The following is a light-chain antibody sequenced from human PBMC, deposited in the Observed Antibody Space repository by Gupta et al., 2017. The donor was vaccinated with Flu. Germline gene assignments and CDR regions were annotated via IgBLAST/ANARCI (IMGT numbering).Light chain of an antibody. CDR3: QQAYRIPLT. J-gene: IGKJ4*01. CDR2: WAS. V-gene: IGKV4-1*01. Sequence: SLRGRATFNCRSCHRGFYYTSDKNYLSWYQQKPGQPPQLLFHWASSRASGVPDRFSGSGSGTDFILTINSLQAEDVAVYYCQQAYRIPLTFGGGTKVEIK. CDR1: HRGFYYTSDKNY.